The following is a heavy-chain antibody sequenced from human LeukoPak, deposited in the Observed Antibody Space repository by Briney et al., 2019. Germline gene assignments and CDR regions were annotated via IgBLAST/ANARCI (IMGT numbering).Heavy chain of an antibody. Sequence: GGSLRLSCAASGFTFSIYAMNWVRQAPGKGLEWVSSISANGGETHYADSVKGRFTISRDNSKNTLYLQINNPRVEDTAVYYCASGHYPFEYWGQGTLVTVSS. V-gene: IGHV3-23*01. J-gene: IGHJ4*02. D-gene: IGHD1-26*01. CDR1: GFTFSIYA. CDR2: ISANGGET. CDR3: ASGHYPFEY.